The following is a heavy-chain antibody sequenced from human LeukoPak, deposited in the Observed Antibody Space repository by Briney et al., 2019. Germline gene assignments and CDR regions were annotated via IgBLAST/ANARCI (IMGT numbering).Heavy chain of an antibody. Sequence: PGGSLRLSCVASGFSFSSHGMSWVRQAPGKGLEWIGEINHSGSTNYNPSLKSRVIISVDTSKNQFSLKLSSVTAADAAVYYCARGLYYYDSSGYRKDDAFDIWGQGTMVTVSS. J-gene: IGHJ3*02. CDR2: INHSGST. CDR1: GFSFSSHG. V-gene: IGHV4-34*01. CDR3: ARGLYYYDSSGYRKDDAFDI. D-gene: IGHD3-22*01.